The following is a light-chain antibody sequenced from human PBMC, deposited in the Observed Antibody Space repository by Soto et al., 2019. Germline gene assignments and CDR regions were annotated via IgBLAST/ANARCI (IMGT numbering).Light chain of an antibody. CDR3: QQYSSYV. CDR2: KAS. Sequence: DVQMTQTPSSLSASVGDRVILPCRAIQSIGNWLAWYQQKPGKAPKLLIYKASSLESGVPTRFSGSGSGTDFTLTISSLQPEDFATYYCQQYSSYVFGPGTKVDIK. J-gene: IGKJ3*01. CDR1: QSIGNW. V-gene: IGKV1-5*03.